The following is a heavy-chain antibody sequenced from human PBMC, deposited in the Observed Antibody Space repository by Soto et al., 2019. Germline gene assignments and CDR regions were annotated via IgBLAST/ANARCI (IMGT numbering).Heavy chain of an antibody. V-gene: IGHV1-3*01. Sequence: ASVKVSCKASGYTFTSYAMHWVRQAPGQRLEWMGWINAGNGNTKYSQKFQGRVTITRDTSASTAYMELSSLRSEDTAVYYCARDSVGFNWFDPWGQGTLVTVSS. J-gene: IGHJ5*02. CDR2: INAGNGNT. CDR1: GYTFTSYA. D-gene: IGHD1-26*01. CDR3: ARDSVGFNWFDP.